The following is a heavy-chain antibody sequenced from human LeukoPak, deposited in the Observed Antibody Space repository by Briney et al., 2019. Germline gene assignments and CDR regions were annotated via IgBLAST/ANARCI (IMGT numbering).Heavy chain of an antibody. CDR3: ARDDGSGIDY. CDR1: GFTFSSYS. D-gene: IGHD3-10*01. CDR2: ISSSSSYI. V-gene: IGHV3-21*01. J-gene: IGHJ4*02. Sequence: GGSLRLSCAASGFTFSSYSMNWVRQAPGKGLEWVSSISSSSSYIYCTDSVKGRFTISRDNAKNSLYLQMNSLRAEDTAVCYCARDDGSGIDYWGQGTLVTVSS.